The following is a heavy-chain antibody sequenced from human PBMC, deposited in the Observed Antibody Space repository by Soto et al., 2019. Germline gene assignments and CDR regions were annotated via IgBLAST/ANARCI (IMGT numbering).Heavy chain of an antibody. J-gene: IGHJ4*02. V-gene: IGHV3-23*01. Sequence: HPGGSLRLSCAASGFTFSIYAMSWVRQAPGKGLEWVSVITGNTGATYYADSVKGRFTISRDNSKNTLSLQMNSLTAEDTALYSCAREDIQRHTALDYWGQGTLVNVSS. CDR3: AREDIQRHTALDY. CDR2: ITGNTGAT. CDR1: GFTFSIYA. D-gene: IGHD5-18*01.